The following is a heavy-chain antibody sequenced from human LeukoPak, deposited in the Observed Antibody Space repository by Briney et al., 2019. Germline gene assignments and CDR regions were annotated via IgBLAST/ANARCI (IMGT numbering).Heavy chain of an antibody. CDR3: AGVYYYGSGSYFY. D-gene: IGHD3-10*01. CDR1: GGSVSSGNYY. CDR2: IYYSGST. Sequence: SETLSLTCTVSGGSVSSGNYYWSWIRQPPGRGLEWIGYIYYSGSTRYNPSLKSRVTISVDTSKNQFSLKLSSVTAADTAVYYCAGVYYYGSGSYFYWGQGTLVTVSS. J-gene: IGHJ4*02. V-gene: IGHV4-61*01.